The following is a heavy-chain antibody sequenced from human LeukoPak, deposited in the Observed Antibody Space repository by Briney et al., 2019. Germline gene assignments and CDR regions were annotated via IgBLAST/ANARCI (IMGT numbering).Heavy chain of an antibody. Sequence: SETLSLTCTGSGGSISSYYWTWIRQPAGKGLEWIGRIYTSGSTNYNPSLKSRVTMSVDTSKNQFSLKLSSVTAADTAVYYCARVLPRGFNWFDPWGQGTLVTVSS. CDR3: ARVLPRGFNWFDP. D-gene: IGHD3-10*01. J-gene: IGHJ5*02. CDR2: IYTSGST. V-gene: IGHV4-4*07. CDR1: GGSISSYY.